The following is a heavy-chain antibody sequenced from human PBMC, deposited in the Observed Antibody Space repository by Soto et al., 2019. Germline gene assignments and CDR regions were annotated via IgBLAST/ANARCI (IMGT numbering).Heavy chain of an antibody. Sequence: QLQLQESGPGLVKPSETLSLTCTVSGGSISSSNFYWGWFRQPPGKGPEWIGSIRYGGSTYYRPSPESRVSISVDTSKNQFSLNVSSVTAADTAVYFCAKDASCYSCGAWGQGALVTVSS. D-gene: IGHD2-15*01. J-gene: IGHJ4*02. V-gene: IGHV4-39*01. CDR3: AKDASCYSCGA. CDR2: IRYGGST. CDR1: GGSISSSNFY.